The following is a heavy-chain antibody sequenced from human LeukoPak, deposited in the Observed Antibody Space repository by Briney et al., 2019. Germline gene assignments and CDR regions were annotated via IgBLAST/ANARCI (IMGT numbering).Heavy chain of an antibody. CDR3: ARRIAARNTNWFDP. CDR1: GYTFTIYG. CDR2: ISAYNGNT. V-gene: IGHV1-18*01. Sequence: ASVKVSCKASGYTFTIYGISWVRQAPGQGLEWMGWISAYNGNTNYAQKLQGRVTMTTDTSTSTAYMELRSLRSDDTAVYYCARRIAARNTNWFDPWGQGTLVTVSS. J-gene: IGHJ5*02. D-gene: IGHD6-6*01.